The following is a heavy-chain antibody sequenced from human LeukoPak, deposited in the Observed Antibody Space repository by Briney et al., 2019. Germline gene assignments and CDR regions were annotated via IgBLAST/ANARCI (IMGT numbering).Heavy chain of an antibody. CDR3: ARDILTGSQSRFQH. Sequence: GGSLRLSCTASGFTFSSFAMTWVRQAPGKGLEWVSYISSSSSTIYYADSVKGRFTISRDNAKNSLYLQMNSLRAEDTAVYYCARDILTGSQSRFQHWGQGTLVTVSS. D-gene: IGHD3-9*01. V-gene: IGHV3-48*04. J-gene: IGHJ1*01. CDR1: GFTFSSFA. CDR2: ISSSSSTI.